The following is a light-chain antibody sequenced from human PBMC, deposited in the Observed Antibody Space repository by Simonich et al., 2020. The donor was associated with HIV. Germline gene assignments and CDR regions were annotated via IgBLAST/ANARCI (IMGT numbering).Light chain of an antibody. CDR1: SSDVGSYNL. CDR2: EGS. Sequence: QSALTQPASVSGSPGPSITISRTGTSSDVGSYNLVSWYQQHPGKAPKLMIYEGSKRPSGVSNRFSGSKSGNTASLTISGLQAEDEADYYCCSYAGSSTYVVFGGGTKLTVL. CDR3: CSYAGSSTYVV. V-gene: IGLV2-23*01. J-gene: IGLJ2*01.